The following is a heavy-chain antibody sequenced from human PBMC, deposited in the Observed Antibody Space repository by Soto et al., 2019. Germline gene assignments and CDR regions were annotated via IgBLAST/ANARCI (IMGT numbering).Heavy chain of an antibody. D-gene: IGHD1-26*01. Sequence: PGGSLRLSWAASGFTFSSYAVSCVRQAPGKGLEWVSAISGSGGSTYYADSVKGRFTISRDNSKNTLYLQMNSLRAEDTAVYYCAKDSRASEHWFAPWGQGTLVTVSS. J-gene: IGHJ5*02. V-gene: IGHV3-23*01. CDR2: ISGSGGST. CDR3: AKDSRASEHWFAP. CDR1: GFTFSSYA.